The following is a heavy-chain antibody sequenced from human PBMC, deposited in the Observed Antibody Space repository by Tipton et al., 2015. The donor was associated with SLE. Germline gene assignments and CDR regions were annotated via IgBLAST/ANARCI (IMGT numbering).Heavy chain of an antibody. V-gene: IGHV1-69*01. CDR2: IIPIFGTA. Sequence: QSGAEVKKPGSSVKVSCKASGGTFSSYAISWVRQAPGQGLEWMGEIIPIFGTANYAQNLQGRVTNTADESTRTAYMELTSLRSEDTAVYYCARGLVGAAFDIWGQGTMVTVSP. CDR3: ARGLVGAAFDI. D-gene: IGHD1-26*01. CDR1: GGTFSSYA. J-gene: IGHJ3*02.